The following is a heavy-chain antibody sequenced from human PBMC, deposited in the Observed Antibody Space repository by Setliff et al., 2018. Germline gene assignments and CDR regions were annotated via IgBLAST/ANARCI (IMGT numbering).Heavy chain of an antibody. CDR1: GFTFSSYA. J-gene: IGHJ6*03. D-gene: IGHD2-2*01. Sequence: GGSLRLSCAASGFTFSSYALHWVRQAPGKGLEWVAVMSNDGSDKNYADSVKGRFTISRDNSKNTLYLQMNSLRAEDTAVYYCARTYCSDTSCYDYYYYMDVWAKGPRSPSP. CDR3: ARTYCSDTSCYDYYYYMDV. V-gene: IGHV3-30*01. CDR2: MSNDGSDK.